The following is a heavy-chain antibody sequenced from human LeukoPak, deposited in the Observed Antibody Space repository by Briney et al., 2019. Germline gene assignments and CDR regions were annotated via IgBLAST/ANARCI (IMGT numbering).Heavy chain of an antibody. Sequence: SETLSLTCAVYGGSFSGYYWSWIRQPPGKGLEWIGEINHSGSTNYNPSLKSRVTISVDTSKNQFSLKLSSVTAADTAVYYCAXARGEWLVRNWFDPWGQGTLVTVSS. CDR3: AXARGEWLVRNWFDP. V-gene: IGHV4-34*01. D-gene: IGHD6-19*01. CDR1: GGSFSGYY. CDR2: INHSGST. J-gene: IGHJ5*02.